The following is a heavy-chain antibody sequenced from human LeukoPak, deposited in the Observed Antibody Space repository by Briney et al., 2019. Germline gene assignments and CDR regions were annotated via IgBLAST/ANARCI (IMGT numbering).Heavy chain of an antibody. V-gene: IGHV3-30*02. CDR2: IRYDGSNK. J-gene: IGHJ4*02. CDR1: GFTFSSYG. D-gene: IGHD3-22*01. CDR3: AKTHYYPQSLQGGEPYYFDY. Sequence: PGGSLRLSYAASGFTFSSYGMHWVRQAPGKGLEWGGFIRYDGSNKYYADYVKGRFTISRDNSKNTLYLQMNSLRAEDTAVYYCAKTHYYPQSLQGGEPYYFDYWGQGTLVTVSS.